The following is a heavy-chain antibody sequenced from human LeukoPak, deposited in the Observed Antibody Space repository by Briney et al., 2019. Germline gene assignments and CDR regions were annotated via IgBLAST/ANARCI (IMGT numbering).Heavy chain of an antibody. V-gene: IGHV5-10-1*01. D-gene: IGHD3-10*01. CDR1: GYSFTSYW. J-gene: IGHJ5*02. Sequence: GESLRISCQGSGYSFTSYWISWVRQMPGKGLEWMGRIDPSDSYTNYSPSFQGHVTISADKSISTAYLQWSSLKASDTAMYYCARPLVVRGVIENWFDPWGQGTLVTVSS. CDR3: ARPLVVRGVIENWFDP. CDR2: IDPSDSYT.